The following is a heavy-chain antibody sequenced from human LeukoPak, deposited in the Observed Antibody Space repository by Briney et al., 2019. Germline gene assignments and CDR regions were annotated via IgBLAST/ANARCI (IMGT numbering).Heavy chain of an antibody. D-gene: IGHD6-13*01. CDR3: ARTDPAVIAAAAY. CDR1: GGTFSSYA. Sequence: ASVKVSCKASGGTFSSYAISWVRQAPGQGLEWMGGIIPIFGTANYAQKFQGRVTITADKSTSTAYMELSSLRSEDTAVYYCARTDPAVIAAAAYWGHGTLVTVSS. J-gene: IGHJ4*01. V-gene: IGHV1-69*06. CDR2: IIPIFGTA.